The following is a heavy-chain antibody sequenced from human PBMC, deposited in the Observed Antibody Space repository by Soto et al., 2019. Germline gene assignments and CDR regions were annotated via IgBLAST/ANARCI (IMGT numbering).Heavy chain of an antibody. D-gene: IGHD1-26*01. CDR2: IGSSGSTI. CDR1: GFSFSSFS. J-gene: IGHJ6*04. CDR3: ARGLGPDV. V-gene: IGHV3-48*01. Sequence: EVQLVESGGGLVQPGGSLRLSCAASGFSFSSFSMNWFRQAPGKGLEWVSYIGSSGSTIYYADSVKGRFTISRDKAKNSVYLQMNSLRADDTAVYYCARGLGPDVWGKGTTVTVSS.